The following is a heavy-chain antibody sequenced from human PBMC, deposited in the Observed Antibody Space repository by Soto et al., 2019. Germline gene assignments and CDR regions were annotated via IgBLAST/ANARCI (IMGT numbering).Heavy chain of an antibody. Sequence: PGGSLRLSCAASGFSVSVSYMSWVRQAPGKGLESVSVIYSDGDTYHADSVKGRFTISRDNSKNTVHLQMNSLRAEDTAMYYCTRASCGSGVSCSRDYWGQGTLVTVSS. CDR3: TRASCGSGVSCSRDY. CDR1: GFSVSVSY. D-gene: IGHD2-15*01. CDR2: IYSDGDT. V-gene: IGHV3-53*01. J-gene: IGHJ4*02.